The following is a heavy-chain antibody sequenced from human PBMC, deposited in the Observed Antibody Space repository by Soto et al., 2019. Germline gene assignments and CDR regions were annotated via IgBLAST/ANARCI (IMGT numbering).Heavy chain of an antibody. CDR2: IIPILGIA. D-gene: IGHD3-9*01. Sequence: GASVKVSCKASGGTFSSYTISWVRQAPGQGLEWMGRIIPILGIANYAQKFQGRVTITADKSTSTAYMELSSLRSDDTAVYYCARVQYDILTGPDYWGQGTLVTVSS. J-gene: IGHJ4*02. V-gene: IGHV1-69*02. CDR1: GGTFSSYT. CDR3: ARVQYDILTGPDY.